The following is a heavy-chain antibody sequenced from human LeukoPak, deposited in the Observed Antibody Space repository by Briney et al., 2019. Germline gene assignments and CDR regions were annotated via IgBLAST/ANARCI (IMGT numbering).Heavy chain of an antibody. CDR1: GYNFAGYY. D-gene: IGHD5-18*01. CDR3: AREASGYSYGLGYWFDP. Sequence: ASVKVSCKASGYNFAGYYVHWVRQAPGQGLEWMGWINPKNGETTYAQKFQGRVTMTRDTSISTAYMGLSGLRSDDTAVYYCAREASGYSYGLGYWFDPWGQGTLVTVSS. V-gene: IGHV1-2*02. J-gene: IGHJ5*02. CDR2: INPKNGET.